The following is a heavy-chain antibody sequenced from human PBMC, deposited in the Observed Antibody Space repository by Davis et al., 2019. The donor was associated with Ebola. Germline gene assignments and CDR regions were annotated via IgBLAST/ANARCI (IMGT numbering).Heavy chain of an antibody. V-gene: IGHV1-69*13. Sequence: AASVQVSCKASGGTFSSYAISWVRQAPGQGLEWMGGIIPIFGTANYAQKFQGRVTITADESTSTAYMELSSLRSEDTAVYYCARDNPYCSSTSCYFDYWGQGTLVTVSS. CDR3: ARDNPYCSSTSCYFDY. D-gene: IGHD2-2*01. CDR2: IIPIFGTA. J-gene: IGHJ4*02. CDR1: GGTFSSYA.